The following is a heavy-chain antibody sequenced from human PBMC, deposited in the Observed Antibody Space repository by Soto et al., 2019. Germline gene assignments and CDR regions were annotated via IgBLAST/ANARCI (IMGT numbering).Heavy chain of an antibody. D-gene: IGHD3-22*01. CDR3: ARPDYYYDSSGYYDY. Sequence: PGESLKISCKGSGYSFTCYWIGWVRQMPGKGLEWMGRIDPSDSYTNYSPSFQGHVTISADKSISTAYLQWSSLKASDTAMYYCARPDYYYDSSGYYDYWGQGTLVTVSS. J-gene: IGHJ4*02. V-gene: IGHV5-10-1*01. CDR1: GYSFTCYW. CDR2: IDPSDSYT.